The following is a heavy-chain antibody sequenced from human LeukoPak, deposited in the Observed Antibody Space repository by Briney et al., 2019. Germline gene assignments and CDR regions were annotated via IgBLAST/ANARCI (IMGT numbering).Heavy chain of an antibody. Sequence: GGSLRLSCAASAFTFSSYEMNWVRQAPGKGLEWISHISSSGRTMYYADSVKGRFTISRDNAKNSLYLQMNSLRAEDTAVYYCARLGSLCRNGVSYGGWGQGILVTVSS. CDR2: ISSSGRTM. V-gene: IGHV3-48*03. D-gene: IGHD2-8*01. J-gene: IGHJ4*02. CDR1: AFTFSSYE. CDR3: ARLGSLCRNGVSYGG.